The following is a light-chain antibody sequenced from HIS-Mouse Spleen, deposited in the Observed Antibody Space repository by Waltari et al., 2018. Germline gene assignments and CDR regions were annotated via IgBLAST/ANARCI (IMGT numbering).Light chain of an antibody. Sequence: SYELTQPPSVSVSPGQTARITCSGEALPKKYAYWYQQKSGQAPVLVIYEDSKRPSGIPERFSGSSSGTMATLTISGAQVEDEADYYCYSTDSSGNHRVFGGGTNLTVL. CDR2: EDS. J-gene: IGLJ2*01. CDR1: ALPKKY. CDR3: YSTDSSGNHRV. V-gene: IGLV3-10*01.